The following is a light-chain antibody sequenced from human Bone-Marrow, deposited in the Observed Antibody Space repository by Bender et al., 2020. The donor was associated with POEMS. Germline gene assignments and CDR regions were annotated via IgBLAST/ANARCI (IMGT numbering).Light chain of an antibody. Sequence: QAALTQPPSVSGSPGQSVTISCTGTTSDVGHYDRVSWYLQPPGAAPKLIIYDVNNRPSGVPDRFAGSKSGNTASLTVSGLQAEDEANYFCSSYTNSSTGVFGGGTQLTVL. CDR3: SSYTNSSTGV. CDR1: TSDVGHYDR. V-gene: IGLV2-18*02. J-gene: IGLJ3*02. CDR2: DVN.